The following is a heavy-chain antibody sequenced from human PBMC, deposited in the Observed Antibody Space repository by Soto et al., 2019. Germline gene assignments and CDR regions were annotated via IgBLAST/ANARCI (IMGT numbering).Heavy chain of an antibody. CDR3: STTVITAPLFEY. CDR2: IRNKPNGHTT. J-gene: IGHJ4*02. Sequence: EVQLVESGGGLVQPGGSLRLSCEGSGFTFSGHYMDWVRQAPGTGLEWLGRIRNKPNGHTTAYAASVKGRFTISSDDSKNLVYLQMNSLKSEDTALYYCSTTVITAPLFEYWGQGTLVAVSS. CDR1: GFTFSGHY. D-gene: IGHD2-21*02. V-gene: IGHV3-72*01.